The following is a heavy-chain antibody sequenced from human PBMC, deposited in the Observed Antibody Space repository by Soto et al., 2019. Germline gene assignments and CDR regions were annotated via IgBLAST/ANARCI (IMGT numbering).Heavy chain of an antibody. J-gene: IGHJ5*02. CDR1: GYTFTTFW. CDR3: ARLYCSSSTCDSWFDP. CDR2: LDPRDSYT. D-gene: IGHD2-2*01. V-gene: IGHV5-10-1*01. Sequence: PGESLKISCTGFGYTFTTFWISWVRQMPGRGLEWMGRLDPRDSYTNYSPSFQGHVTISVDKSISTAYLQWGSLKASDTAMYYCARLYCSSSTCDSWFDPWGQGTLVTVSS.